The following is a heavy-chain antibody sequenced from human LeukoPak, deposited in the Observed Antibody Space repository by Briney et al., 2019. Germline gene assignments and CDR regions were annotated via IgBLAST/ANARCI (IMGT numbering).Heavy chain of an antibody. CDR1: GYTFTNYD. V-gene: IGHV1-8*01. D-gene: IGHD6-13*01. Sequence: VASVKVSCKASGYTFTNYDINWVRQAPGQGLEWMGWMNPNSGNTGYAQKFQGRVTMTRNTSISTAYMELSSLRSEDTAVYYCARQQQLGPYYNHYMDVWGKGTTVTISS. CDR2: MNPNSGNT. CDR3: ARQQQLGPYYNHYMDV. J-gene: IGHJ6*03.